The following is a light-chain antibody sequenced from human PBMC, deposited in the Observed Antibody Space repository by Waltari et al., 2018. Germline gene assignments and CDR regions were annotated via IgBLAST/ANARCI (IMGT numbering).Light chain of an antibody. J-gene: IGLJ3*02. Sequence: QFVLVQPPAASATPGPRVILSCSGNTAHLGNNPGNWYQHLPGTAPKVLIYSNNQRPSGVPDRFSGSKSGTSASLAISGLQSEDEADYYCSTWDDTLNGRVFGGGTKLTVL. CDR2: SNN. V-gene: IGLV1-44*01. CDR3: STWDDTLNGRV. CDR1: TAHLGNNP.